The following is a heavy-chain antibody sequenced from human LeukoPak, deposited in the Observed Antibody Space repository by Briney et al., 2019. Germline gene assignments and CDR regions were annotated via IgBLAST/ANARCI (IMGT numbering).Heavy chain of an antibody. J-gene: IGHJ4*02. CDR1: GGSFSGYY. V-gene: IGHV4-34*01. CDR3: ARGSAYGDYVNYDY. CDR2: INHSGST. D-gene: IGHD4-17*01. Sequence: SETLSLTCAVYGGSFSGYYWSWIRQPPGKGLEWIGEINHSGSTNYNPSLKSRVTISVDTSKNQFSLKLSSVTAADTAVYYCARGSAYGDYVNYDYWGQGTLVTVSS.